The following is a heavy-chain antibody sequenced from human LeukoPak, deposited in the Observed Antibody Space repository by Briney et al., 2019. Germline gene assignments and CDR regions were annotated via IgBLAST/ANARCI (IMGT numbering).Heavy chain of an antibody. D-gene: IGHD7-27*01. V-gene: IGHV3-21*01. Sequence: GGSLRLSCAASGSTFSTYTMNWVRQAPGEGLEWVSSISTTSTYTYYADSVKGRFTISRDNAKNSLYLQMNSLRAEDTAVYYCATNRAGEVDYWGQGTLVTVSS. CDR3: ATNRAGEVDY. CDR2: ISTTSTYT. CDR1: GSTFSTYT. J-gene: IGHJ4*02.